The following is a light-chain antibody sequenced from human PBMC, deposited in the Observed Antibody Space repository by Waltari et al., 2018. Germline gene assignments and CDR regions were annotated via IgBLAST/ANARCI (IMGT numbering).Light chain of an antibody. CDR2: VTSDGSH. CDR1: SDHSTFA. Sequence: QLVLTQSPAASASLGATIKLTCTLSSDHSTFAIAWHQQQPPKGPRFLMKVTSDGSHMRGDGIPGRFSGSSSGAERYLTISSRQSDDEADYYCQTWGTGVRGFGGGTKLTVL. V-gene: IGLV4-69*01. CDR3: QTWGTGVRG. J-gene: IGLJ3*02.